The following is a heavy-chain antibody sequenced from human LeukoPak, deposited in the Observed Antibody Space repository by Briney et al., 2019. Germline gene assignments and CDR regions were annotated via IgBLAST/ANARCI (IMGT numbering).Heavy chain of an antibody. V-gene: IGHV3-7*01. D-gene: IGHD3-10*01. CDR3: AKAGLLWFGESWMDV. J-gene: IGHJ6*02. CDR1: EFIFSTYW. Sequence: GGSLRLSCAASEFIFSTYWMSWVRQAPGKGLEWVANIKEDGSESHYVDSVKGRFTISRDNAKNSLYLQMNSLRAEDTAMYFCAKAGLLWFGESWMDVWGQGTTVTVSS. CDR2: IKEDGSES.